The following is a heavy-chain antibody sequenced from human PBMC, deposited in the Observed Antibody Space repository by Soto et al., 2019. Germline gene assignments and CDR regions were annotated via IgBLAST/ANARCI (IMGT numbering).Heavy chain of an antibody. CDR3: ASATSGCWYGSESYYYYGMDV. CDR1: GGSISSGGYY. J-gene: IGHJ6*02. D-gene: IGHD3-10*01. CDR2: IYYSGST. V-gene: IGHV4-31*03. Sequence: SETLSLTCTVSGGSISSGGYYWSWLRQHPGKGLEWIGYIYYSGSTYYNSSLKSRVTISVDTSKNQFSVKLSSVTAADAAVYFCASATSGCWYGSESYYYYGMDVWGQGTTVTVSS.